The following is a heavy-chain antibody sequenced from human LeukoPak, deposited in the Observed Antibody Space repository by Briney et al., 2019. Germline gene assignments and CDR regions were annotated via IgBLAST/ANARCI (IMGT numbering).Heavy chain of an antibody. V-gene: IGHV4-34*01. CDR3: ARGHRYGDYVGY. D-gene: IGHD4-17*01. J-gene: IGHJ4*02. Sequence: SETLSLTCAVYGGSFSGYYWSWIRHPPGKGLEWIGEINHSGSTNYNPSLKSRVTISVDTSKNQFSLKLSSVTAADTAVYYCARGHRYGDYVGYWGQGTLVTVSS. CDR1: GGSFSGYY. CDR2: INHSGST.